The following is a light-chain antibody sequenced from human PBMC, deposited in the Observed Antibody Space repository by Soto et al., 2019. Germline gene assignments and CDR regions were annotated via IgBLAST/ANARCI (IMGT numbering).Light chain of an antibody. CDR3: SSYTTNKTLR. V-gene: IGLV2-14*01. CDR1: SSDVGAHNF. J-gene: IGLJ2*01. Sequence: QSALTQPASVSGSPGQSITISCTGTSSDVGAHNFVSWYQQHPGKAPKLIFYEISNRPPGLSDRFSGSKSGTTASLTISGLQAEDEADYFCSSYTTNKTLRFGGGTKLTVL. CDR2: EIS.